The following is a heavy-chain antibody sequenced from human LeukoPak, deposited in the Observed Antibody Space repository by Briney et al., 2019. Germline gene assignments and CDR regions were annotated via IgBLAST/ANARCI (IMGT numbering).Heavy chain of an antibody. CDR3: AKDTSLDY. CDR1: GFTFSSYG. CDR2: IRYDGSNK. J-gene: IGHJ4*02. Sequence: GGSLRLSCAASGFTFSSYGMHWVRQAPGKGLDWVAFIRYDGSNKYYAESVKGRFTISRDSSKNMLFLQMNSLRAEDTAVYYCAKDTSLDYWGQGTLVTVSS. D-gene: IGHD3-3*01. V-gene: IGHV3-30*02.